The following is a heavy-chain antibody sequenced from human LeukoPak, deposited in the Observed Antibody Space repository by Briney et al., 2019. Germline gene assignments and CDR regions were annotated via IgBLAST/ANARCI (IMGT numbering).Heavy chain of an antibody. CDR1: GFTFSSYS. V-gene: IGHV3-23*01. Sequence: PGGSLRLSCAASGFTFSSYSMSWVRQAPGKGLEWVSAISGSGGSTYYADSVKGRFTISRDNSKNTLYLQMNSLRAEDTAVYYCAKLRSSGRSSAANWGQGTLVTVSS. CDR3: AKLRSSGRSSAAN. CDR2: ISGSGGST. J-gene: IGHJ4*02. D-gene: IGHD5-18*01.